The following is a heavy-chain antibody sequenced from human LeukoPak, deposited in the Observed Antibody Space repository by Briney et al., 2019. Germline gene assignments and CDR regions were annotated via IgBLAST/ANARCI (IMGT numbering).Heavy chain of an antibody. D-gene: IGHD5-18*01. CDR3: ARLGYSYGLGAYYYYYYMDV. Sequence: PSETLSLTCTVSGGSISGYYWSWIRQPPGKGLGWIGYIYYSGSTNYNPSLKSRVTISVDTSKNQFSLKLSSVTAADTAVYYCARLGYSYGLGAYYYYYYMDVWGKGTTVTVSS. CDR2: IYYSGST. V-gene: IGHV4-59*01. CDR1: GGSISGYY. J-gene: IGHJ6*03.